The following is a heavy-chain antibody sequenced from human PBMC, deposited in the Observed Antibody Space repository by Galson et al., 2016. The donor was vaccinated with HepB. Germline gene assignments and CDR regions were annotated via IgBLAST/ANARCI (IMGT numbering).Heavy chain of an antibody. CDR1: GASISSANW. CDR3: ARDKYSAWLRGMEV. CDR2: VFHSGIT. J-gene: IGHJ6*02. Sequence: SETLSLTCDVSGASISSANWWSWVRQPPGKGLEWIGEVFHSGITNYSPSLKNRVTISVDKSKNQFSLQLSSVTAADTAMYYCARDKYSAWLRGMEVWGQGTTATVSS. D-gene: IGHD3-22*01. V-gene: IGHV4-4*02.